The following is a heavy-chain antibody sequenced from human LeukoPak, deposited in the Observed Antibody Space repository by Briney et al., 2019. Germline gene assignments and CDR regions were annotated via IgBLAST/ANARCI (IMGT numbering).Heavy chain of an antibody. D-gene: IGHD3-9*01. CDR3: AKDYDILTGYYISLVDY. Sequence: GGSLRLSCAASGFTFSSYAMHWVRQAPGKGLEWVALISYDGSNKYHADSVKGRFTISRDNSKNTLYLQMNSLRAEDTAVYYCAKDYDILTGYYISLVDYWGQGTLVTVSS. CDR2: ISYDGSNK. J-gene: IGHJ4*02. CDR1: GFTFSSYA. V-gene: IGHV3-30*04.